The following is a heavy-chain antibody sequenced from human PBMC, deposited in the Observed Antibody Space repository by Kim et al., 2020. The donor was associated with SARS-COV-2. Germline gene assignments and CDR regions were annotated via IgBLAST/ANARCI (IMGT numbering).Heavy chain of an antibody. D-gene: IGHD5-12*01. CDR1: GFTFSSYW. J-gene: IGHJ6*02. V-gene: IGHV3-74*01. Sequence: GGSLRLSCAASGFTFSSYWMHWVRQAPGKGLVWVSRINSDGSSTSYADSVKGRFTISRDNAKNTLYLQMNSLRAEDTAVYYCARDPPYVDIVATILGSDYYYGMDVWGQGTTVTVSS. CDR3: ARDPPYVDIVATILGSDYYYGMDV. CDR2: INSDGSST.